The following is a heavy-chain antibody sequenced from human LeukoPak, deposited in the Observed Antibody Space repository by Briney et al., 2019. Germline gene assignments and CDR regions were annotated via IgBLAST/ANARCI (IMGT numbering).Heavy chain of an antibody. Sequence: GGSLRLSCAASGFTFSSYAMSWVRQAPGKGLEWVSAISGSGGSTYYADSVKGRFTISRDNSKNTLYLQMNSLRAEDTAVYYCARDVRGVIGNNWFDPWGQGTLVTVSS. CDR1: GFTFSSYA. D-gene: IGHD3-10*02. J-gene: IGHJ5*02. V-gene: IGHV3-23*01. CDR3: ARDVRGVIGNNWFDP. CDR2: ISGSGGST.